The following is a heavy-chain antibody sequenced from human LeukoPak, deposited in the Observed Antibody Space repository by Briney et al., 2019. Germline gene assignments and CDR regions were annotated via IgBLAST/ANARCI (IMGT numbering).Heavy chain of an antibody. CDR1: GFTFSSYA. CDR2: ISSNGGST. J-gene: IGHJ4*02. CDR3: ARVRGYCSSTSCYGGVDY. V-gene: IGHV3-64*01. D-gene: IGHD2-2*01. Sequence: PGGSLRLSCAASGFTFSSYAMHWVRQAPGKGLEYVSAISSNGGSTYYANSVKGRFTISRDNSKNTLYLQMGSLRAEDMAVYYCARVRGYCSSTSCYGGVDYWGQGTLVTVSS.